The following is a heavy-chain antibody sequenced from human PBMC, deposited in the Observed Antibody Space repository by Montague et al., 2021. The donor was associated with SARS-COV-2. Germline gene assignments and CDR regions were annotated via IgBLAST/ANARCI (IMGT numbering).Heavy chain of an antibody. CDR2: IYHSGST. V-gene: IGHV4-39*07. D-gene: IGHD4-11*01. Sequence: SETLSLTCTVSGGSISSSSYYWGWIRQPPGKGLEWIGSIYHSGSTYYNPPLKSRVTISVDTSKNQFSLKLSSVTAADTAVYYCAVNSNYYYYYGMDVWGQGTTVTVSS. CDR1: GGSISSSSYY. CDR3: AVNSNYYYYYGMDV. J-gene: IGHJ6*02.